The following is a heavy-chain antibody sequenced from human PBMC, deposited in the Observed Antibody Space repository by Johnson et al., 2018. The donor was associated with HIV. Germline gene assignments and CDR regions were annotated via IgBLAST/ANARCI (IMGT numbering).Heavy chain of an antibody. Sequence: QVQLVESGGGVVQPGGSLRLSCAASGFTFSNYGMHWVRQAPGKGLAWVAFIRYDGSNEYYADSVKGRFTISRDNSKNTLYLQMNSLRVGDTAMYFCAKDLPTTTVTTRPVNFNIWGQGTMVTVSS. V-gene: IGHV3-30*02. CDR3: AKDLPTTTVTTRPVNFNI. D-gene: IGHD4-17*01. CDR1: GFTFSNYG. J-gene: IGHJ3*02. CDR2: IRYDGSNE.